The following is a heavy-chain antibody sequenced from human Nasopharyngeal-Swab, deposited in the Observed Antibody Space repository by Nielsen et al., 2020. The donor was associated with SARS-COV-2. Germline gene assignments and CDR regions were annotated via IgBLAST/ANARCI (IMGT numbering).Heavy chain of an antibody. V-gene: IGHV4-59*01. CDR1: GGSISSYY. D-gene: IGHD6-6*01. J-gene: IGHJ4*02. CDR3: ARLDSSSSGGFDY. Sequence: SETLSTCTVSGGSISSYYWSWIRQPPGKGLEWIGYIYYSGSTNYNPSLKSRVTISVDTSKNQFSLKLSSVTAADTAVYYCARLDSSSSGGFDYWGQGTLVTVSS. CDR2: IYYSGST.